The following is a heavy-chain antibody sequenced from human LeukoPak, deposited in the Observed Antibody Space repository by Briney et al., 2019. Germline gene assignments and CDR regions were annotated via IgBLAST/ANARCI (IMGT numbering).Heavy chain of an antibody. V-gene: IGHV3-74*01. J-gene: IGHJ5*02. Sequence: AGGSLRLSCAASGFTFSSYWMHWVRQAPGKGLVWVSRINSDGSSTSYADSVKGRFTISRDNAKNTLYLQMNSLSGEDTAVYYCARGWTDYGDYECAWFDTWGQGTLVTVSS. D-gene: IGHD4-17*01. CDR1: GFTFSSYW. CDR2: INSDGSST. CDR3: ARGWTDYGDYECAWFDT.